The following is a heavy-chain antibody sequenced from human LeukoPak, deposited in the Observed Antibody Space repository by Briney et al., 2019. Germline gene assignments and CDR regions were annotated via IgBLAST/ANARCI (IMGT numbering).Heavy chain of an antibody. D-gene: IGHD3-16*02. J-gene: IGHJ4*02. CDR3: ARVHYDYVWGSYHIDY. Sequence: GGPLRLSCAASGFTFSSYAMHWVRQAPGKGLEYVSAISSNGGSTYYANSVKGRFTISRDNSKNTLYLQMGSLRAEDMAVYYCARVHYDYVWGSYHIDYWGQGTLVTVSS. CDR1: GFTFSSYA. CDR2: ISSNGGST. V-gene: IGHV3-64*01.